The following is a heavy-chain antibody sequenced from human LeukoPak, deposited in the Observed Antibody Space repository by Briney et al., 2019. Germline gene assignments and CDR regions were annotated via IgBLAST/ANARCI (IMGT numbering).Heavy chain of an antibody. V-gene: IGHV4-4*07. CDR3: ARGVGARSLYYFDY. CDR2: IYTRGST. D-gene: IGHD1-26*01. CDR1: GGSISRYY. Sequence: PSETLSLTCTVFGGSISRYYWSWIRQPAGKGLEWIGRIYTRGSTNYNPSLKSRVTMSVDTSKNQFSLKLSSVTAADTAVYYCARGVGARSLYYFDYWGQGTLVTVSS. J-gene: IGHJ4*02.